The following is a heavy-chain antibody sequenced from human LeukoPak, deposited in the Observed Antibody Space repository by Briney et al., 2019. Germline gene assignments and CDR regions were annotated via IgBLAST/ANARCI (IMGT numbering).Heavy chain of an antibody. D-gene: IGHD6-19*01. V-gene: IGHV4-59*01. CDR2: IYYSGRT. Sequence: SETLSLTCTVSGGSISSYYWSWIRQPPGKGLEWIGYIYYSGRTNYSPSLKSRVTISVDTSKNQFSLKLSSVTAADTAVYYCAREAVAGRDSGLNWGQGTLVTVSS. J-gene: IGHJ4*02. CDR1: GGSISSYY. CDR3: AREAVAGRDSGLN.